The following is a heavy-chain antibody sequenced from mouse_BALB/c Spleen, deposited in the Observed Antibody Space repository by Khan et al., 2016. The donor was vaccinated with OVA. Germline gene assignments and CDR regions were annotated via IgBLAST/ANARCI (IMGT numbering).Heavy chain of an antibody. CDR3: ARGSSRAMDY. D-gene: IGHD1-1*01. Sequence: QIQLVQSGPELKKPGETVKISCKASVYTFTNYGMNWVKQAPGKGLKWMGWIYTYTGEPTYADDFKGRFAFSLESSASTAFLQINNLTNDDTATYFCARGSSRAMDYWGQGTSVTVSS. J-gene: IGHJ4*01. V-gene: IGHV9-3-1*01. CDR1: VYTFTNYG. CDR2: IYTYTGEP.